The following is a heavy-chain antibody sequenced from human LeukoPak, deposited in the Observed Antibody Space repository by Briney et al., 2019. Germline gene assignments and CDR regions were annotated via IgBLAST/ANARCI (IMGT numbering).Heavy chain of an antibody. V-gene: IGHV1-8*01. D-gene: IGHD2-2*01. Sequence: ASVRVSCTASGYTFTSYDINWVRQAPGQGLEWMGWMNPNSGNTGYAQKFQGRVTITRNTSISTAYMELSSLRSEDTAVYYCASRVVPQYYFDYWGQGTLVTVSS. CDR2: MNPNSGNT. CDR3: ASRVVPQYYFDY. CDR1: GYTFTSYD. J-gene: IGHJ4*02.